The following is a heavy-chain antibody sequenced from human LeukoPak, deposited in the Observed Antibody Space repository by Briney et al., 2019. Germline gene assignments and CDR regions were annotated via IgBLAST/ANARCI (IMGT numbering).Heavy chain of an antibody. CDR1: GCTFSSYA. Sequence: PGASLRLSCTASGCTFSSYAMHWVRQAPGKGLEWVGVISYDGSNKYYADSVQGRFTISTDNSKNTLYPQMNSLRAEDTAVYYCARDGRGWLMSIGYYYFDYWGQGTLVTVSS. CDR2: ISYDGSNK. CDR3: ARDGRGWLMSIGYYYFDY. V-gene: IGHV3-30-3*01. J-gene: IGHJ4*02. D-gene: IGHD2-15*01.